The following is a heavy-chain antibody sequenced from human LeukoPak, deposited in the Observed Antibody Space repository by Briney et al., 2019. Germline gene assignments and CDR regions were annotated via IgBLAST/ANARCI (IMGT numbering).Heavy chain of an antibody. CDR2: ISAYNGNT. CDR3: ARDGNTIVRGVINGMDV. CDR1: GGTFSSYA. Sequence: ASVKVSCKASGGTFSSYAISWVRQAPGQGLEWMGWISAYNGNTNYAQKLQGRVTMTTDTSTSTAYMELRSLRSDDTAVYYCARDGNTIVRGVINGMDVWGQGTTVTVSS. D-gene: IGHD3-10*01. J-gene: IGHJ6*02. V-gene: IGHV1-18*01.